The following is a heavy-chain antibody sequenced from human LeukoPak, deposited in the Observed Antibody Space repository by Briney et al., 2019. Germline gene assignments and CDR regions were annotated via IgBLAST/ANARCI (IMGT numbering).Heavy chain of an antibody. V-gene: IGHV1-46*01. CDR2: INPSGGST. Sequence: ASVKVSCKASGYTFTSYYMHWVRQAPGQGLEWMGIINPSGGSTSYAQKFQGRVTMTRDTSTSTVYTELSSLRSEDTAVYYCARDPGWLIVGATTFDYWGQGTLVTVSS. J-gene: IGHJ4*02. CDR1: GYTFTSYY. D-gene: IGHD1-26*01. CDR3: ARDPGWLIVGATTFDY.